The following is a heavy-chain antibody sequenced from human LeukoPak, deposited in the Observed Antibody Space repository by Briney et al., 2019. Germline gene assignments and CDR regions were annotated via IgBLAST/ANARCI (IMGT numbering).Heavy chain of an antibody. CDR2: ISGYNGHT. J-gene: IGHJ5*02. CDR1: GYTFTSYG. CDR3: ARDSREVLLWFGEFSP. D-gene: IGHD3-10*01. Sequence: GASVKVSCKASGYTFTSYGISWVRQAPGQGLEWMGWISGYNGHTKYAQKFQGRATMTTDTSTSTAYMELRSLRSDDTAVYYCARDSREVLLWFGEFSPWGQGTLVTASS. V-gene: IGHV1-18*01.